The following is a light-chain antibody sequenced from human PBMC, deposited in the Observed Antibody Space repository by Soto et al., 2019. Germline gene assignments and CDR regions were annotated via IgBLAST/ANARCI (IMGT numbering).Light chain of an antibody. J-gene: IGKJ2*01. Sequence: DIQMTQSPSSLSASVGDRVTITCQASQDISNYVNWYQQKPGKAPKLLIYDASNLETGVPSRFSGSGSGTDFTFTISSLQAEDIATYYCQQYDNLLPMYTFGQGTKLEIK. V-gene: IGKV1-33*01. CDR3: QQYDNLLPMYT. CDR1: QDISNY. CDR2: DAS.